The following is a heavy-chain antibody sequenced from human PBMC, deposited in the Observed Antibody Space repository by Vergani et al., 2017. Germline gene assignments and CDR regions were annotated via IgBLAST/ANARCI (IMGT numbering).Heavy chain of an antibody. V-gene: IGHV1-24*01. D-gene: IGHD3-10*01. Sequence: VQLVESGGGLVQPGRSLRLSCAASGFTFDDYAMHWVRPAPGKGLEWMGGFDPEDGETIYAQEFQGRVTMTEDTSTDTAYMELSSLRSEDTAVYYCATDVWFGEWADWFDPWGQGTLVTVSS. J-gene: IGHJ5*02. CDR2: FDPEDGET. CDR1: GFTFDDYA. CDR3: ATDVWFGEWADWFDP.